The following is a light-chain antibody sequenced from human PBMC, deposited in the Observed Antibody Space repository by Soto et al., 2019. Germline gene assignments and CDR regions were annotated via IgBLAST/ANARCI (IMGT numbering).Light chain of an antibody. J-gene: IGLJ1*01. CDR3: GTLDSSLSASV. V-gene: IGLV1-51*01. Sequence: QSVLTQPPSVSAAPGQKVTISCSGSSSNIGNNYVSWYQQLPGTAPKLLIYDNNKRPSGIPDRFSDSKSGTSATLAITGLQPGDEADYYCGTLDSSLSASVFGTGTKVTVL. CDR2: DNN. CDR1: SSNIGNNY.